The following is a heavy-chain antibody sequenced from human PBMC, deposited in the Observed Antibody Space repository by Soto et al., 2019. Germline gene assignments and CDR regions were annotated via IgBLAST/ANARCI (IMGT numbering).Heavy chain of an antibody. V-gene: IGHV4-30-2*01. Sequence: PSETLSLTCAVSGGSISSGGYSWSWIRQPPGKGLEWIGYMYHSGSTYYNPSLKSRVTISIDRSKNQFSLKLSSVTAADTAVYYCAREGMIVVVITTGGRPPAGAFDIWGQGTMVTVSS. D-gene: IGHD3-22*01. CDR1: GGSISSGGYS. CDR3: AREGMIVVVITTGGRPPAGAFDI. J-gene: IGHJ3*02. CDR2: MYHSGST.